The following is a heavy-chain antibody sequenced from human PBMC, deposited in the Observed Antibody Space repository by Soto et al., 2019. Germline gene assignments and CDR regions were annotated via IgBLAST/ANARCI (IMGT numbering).Heavy chain of an antibody. CDR3: ARFFPYFAP. CDR2: VYHTGRT. J-gene: IGHJ5*02. CDR1: GGSFKSGSYS. D-gene: IGHD3-9*01. Sequence: SETLSLTCTVSGGSFKSGSYSWSWIRQPPGKGLEWIGYVYHTGRTSYNPSLKSRVSISMDTSKNQFSLNLDSVTAADTAVYFWARFFPYFAPGGRGTLVPVPS. V-gene: IGHV4-61*01.